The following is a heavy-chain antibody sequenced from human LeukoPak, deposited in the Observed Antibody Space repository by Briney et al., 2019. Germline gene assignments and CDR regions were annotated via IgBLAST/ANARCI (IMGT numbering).Heavy chain of an antibody. J-gene: IGHJ4*02. CDR2: INTNTGNP. D-gene: IGHD6-19*01. CDR1: GYTFTSYA. CDR3: AREDSSGWSVDF. Sequence: ASVKLSCKASGYTFTSYAMKWVRQAAGQGLEWMGWINTNTGNPTYAQAFTGRFVFSWDTSASTAYLQISSLKAEDTAVYYCAREDSSGWSVDFWGQGTLVSVSS. V-gene: IGHV7-4-1*02.